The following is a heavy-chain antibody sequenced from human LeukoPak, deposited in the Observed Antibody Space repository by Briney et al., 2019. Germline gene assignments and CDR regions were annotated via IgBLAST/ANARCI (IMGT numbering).Heavy chain of an antibody. Sequence: PGGSLRLSCAASGLKFSNYGMHWVRQAPGKGLEWVAAISYDGSNKYYADSVKGRFTISRENAKNSLYLQMNSLRAGDTAVYYCARANLGTGYGLDIWGQGTMVTVSS. V-gene: IGHV3-30*03. D-gene: IGHD2-15*01. CDR2: ISYDGSNK. J-gene: IGHJ3*02. CDR3: ARANLGTGYGLDI. CDR1: GLKFSNYG.